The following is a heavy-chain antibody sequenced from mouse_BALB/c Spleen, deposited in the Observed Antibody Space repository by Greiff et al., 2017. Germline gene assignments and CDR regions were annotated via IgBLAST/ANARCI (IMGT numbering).Heavy chain of an antibody. J-gene: IGHJ2*01. Sequence: QVQLQQSGAELARPGASVKLSCKASGYTFTSYWMQWVKQRPGQGLEWIGSIYPGDGDTRYTQKFKGKATLTADKSSSTAYMQLSSLASEDSAVYYCARAAATFFDYGGQGTTHTVSA. D-gene: IGHD1-2*01. CDR2: IYPGDGDT. CDR1: GYTFTSYW. CDR3: ARAAATFFDY. V-gene: IGHV1-87*01.